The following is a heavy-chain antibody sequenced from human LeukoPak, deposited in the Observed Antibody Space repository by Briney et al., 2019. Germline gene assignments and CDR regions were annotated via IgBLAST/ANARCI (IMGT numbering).Heavy chain of an antibody. J-gene: IGHJ6*02. CDR3: AKEFFFATAV. V-gene: IGHV3-23*01. CDR1: GFTFSTYA. CDR2: ISGSGGST. Sequence: GGSLRLSCAASGFTFSTYAMSWVRQSPGKGLEWVSTISGSGGSTYYADSVKGRFTISRDNSKNALYLQMNSLRAEDTAVYYCAKEFFFATAVWGQGTTVTVS. D-gene: IGHD2/OR15-2a*01.